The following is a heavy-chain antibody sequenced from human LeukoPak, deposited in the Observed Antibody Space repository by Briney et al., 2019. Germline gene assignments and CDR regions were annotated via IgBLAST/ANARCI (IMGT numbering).Heavy chain of an antibody. J-gene: IGHJ6*02. D-gene: IGHD2-21*01. Sequence: HGESLKISCKGSGYSFTSYWISWVRQMPGKGLEWRGRIDPSDSYTNYSPSFQGHVTISADKSISTAYLQWSSLKASDTAMYYCARHLAYCGGDCYSYGMDVWGQGTTVTVSS. CDR3: ARHLAYCGGDCYSYGMDV. CDR1: GYSFTSYW. V-gene: IGHV5-10-1*01. CDR2: IDPSDSYT.